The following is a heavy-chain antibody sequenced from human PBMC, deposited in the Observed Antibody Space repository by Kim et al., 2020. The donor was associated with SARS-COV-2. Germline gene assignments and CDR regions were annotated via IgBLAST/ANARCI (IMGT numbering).Heavy chain of an antibody. CDR3: ARSPRITMVRGIRD. Sequence: SETLSLTCTVSGGSISSYYWSWIRQPPGKGLEWIGYIYYSGSTNYNPSLKSRVTISVDTSKNQFSLKLSSVTAADTAVYYCARSPRITMVRGIRDWGQGTLVTVSS. V-gene: IGHV4-59*01. CDR2: IYYSGST. D-gene: IGHD3-10*01. J-gene: IGHJ4*02. CDR1: GGSISSYY.